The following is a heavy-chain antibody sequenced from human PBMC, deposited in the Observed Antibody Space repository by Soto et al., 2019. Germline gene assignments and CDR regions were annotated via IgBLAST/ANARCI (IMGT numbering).Heavy chain of an antibody. J-gene: IGHJ6*02. D-gene: IGHD3-10*01. CDR1: GFTFSSYA. Sequence: GGSLRLSCAASGFTFSSYAMSWVRQAPGKGLEWVSAISGSGGSTYYADSVKGRFTISRDNSKNTLYLQMNSLRAEDTAVYYCAKGDFGESPYLYYYGMDVWGQGTTVTVSS. CDR3: AKGDFGESPYLYYYGMDV. V-gene: IGHV3-23*01. CDR2: ISGSGGST.